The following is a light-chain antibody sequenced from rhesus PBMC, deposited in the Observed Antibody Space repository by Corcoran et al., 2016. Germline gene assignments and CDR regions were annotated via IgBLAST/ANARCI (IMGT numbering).Light chain of an antibody. Sequence: DIVMTQTPLSLPVTTGEPASISCRSSQSLLDTDGYTHLHWYLQQPGQSPQLLIYLGSNRASGVPDRFSGSGSGTYFTLTISRVDVEDVGVYYCMQTLQTPYSFGQGTKMDIK. J-gene: IGKJ2*01. CDR1: QSLLDTDGYTH. CDR2: LGS. CDR3: MQTLQTPYS. V-gene: IGKV2-78*01.